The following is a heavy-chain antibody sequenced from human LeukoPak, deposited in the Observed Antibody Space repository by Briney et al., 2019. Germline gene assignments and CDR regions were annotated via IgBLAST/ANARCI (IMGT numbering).Heavy chain of an antibody. V-gene: IGHV3-30*04. CDR1: GFTFSSYA. Sequence: PGGSLRLSCAASGFTFSSYAMHWVRQAPGKGLEWVAVISYDGSNKYYADSVKGRFTISRDNSKNTLYLQMNSLRAEDTAVYYCAKASAYCGGDCYCFDYWGQGTLVTVSS. J-gene: IGHJ4*02. D-gene: IGHD2-21*02. CDR3: AKASAYCGGDCYCFDY. CDR2: ISYDGSNK.